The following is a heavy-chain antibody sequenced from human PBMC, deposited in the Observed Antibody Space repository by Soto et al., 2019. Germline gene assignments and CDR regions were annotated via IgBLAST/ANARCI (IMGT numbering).Heavy chain of an antibody. J-gene: IGHJ3*01. V-gene: IGHV3-23*01. CDR2: ISGSGGST. CDR1: GFTFSSYA. Sequence: EVQLLESGGGLVQPGGSLRLSCAASGFTFSSYAMSWIRQAPGKGLEWVSAISGSGGSTYYADSVKGRFTISRDNCKNTLYLQMNSLRAEDTAVYYCAKGLIRYYGSGTDAFDFWGQGTMVTVSS. CDR3: AKGLIRYYGSGTDAFDF. D-gene: IGHD3-10*01.